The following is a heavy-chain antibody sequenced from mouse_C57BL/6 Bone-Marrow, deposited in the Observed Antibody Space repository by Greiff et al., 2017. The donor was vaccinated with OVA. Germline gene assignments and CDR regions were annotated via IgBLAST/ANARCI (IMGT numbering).Heavy chain of an antibody. CDR2: IDPANGNT. CDR3: AGLSTWFAY. D-gene: IGHD6-5*01. Sequence: VQLQQSVAELVRPGASVKLSCTASGFNIKNTYMLWVKQRPEQGLEWIGRIDPANGNTKYAPKFQGKATITADTSSNTAYLQLSSLTSEDTAIYYCAGLSTWFAYWGQGTLVTVSA. J-gene: IGHJ3*01. CDR1: GFNIKNTY. V-gene: IGHV14-3*01.